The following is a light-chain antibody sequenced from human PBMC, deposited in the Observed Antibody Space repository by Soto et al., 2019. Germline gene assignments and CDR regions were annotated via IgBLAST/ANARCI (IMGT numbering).Light chain of an antibody. V-gene: IGLV2-11*01. Sequence: QSVLTQPRSVSGSPGQSVTISCTGTSSDVGGYNYVSWYQQYPGKAPKLMIYDVSKRPSGVPDRFSGSKSGNTDSLTISGLQAEDEAYYYCGSYAGSYTFDVFGTGTKVTVL. CDR2: DVS. J-gene: IGLJ1*01. CDR3: GSYAGSYTFDV. CDR1: SSDVGGYNY.